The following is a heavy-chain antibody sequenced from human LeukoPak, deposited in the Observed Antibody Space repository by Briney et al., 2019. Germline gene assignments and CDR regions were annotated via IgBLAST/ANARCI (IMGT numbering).Heavy chain of an antibody. CDR1: GFTFSSYG. CDR3: AKARYSSSWAFDY. J-gene: IGHJ4*02. CDR2: IWYDGSNK. D-gene: IGHD6-13*01. V-gene: IGHV3-33*06. Sequence: GGSLRLSCAASGFTFSSYGMHWVRQALGKGLEWVAVIWYDGSNKYYADSVKGRFTISRDNSKNTLYLQMNSLRAEDTAVYYCAKARYSSSWAFDYWGQGTLVTVSS.